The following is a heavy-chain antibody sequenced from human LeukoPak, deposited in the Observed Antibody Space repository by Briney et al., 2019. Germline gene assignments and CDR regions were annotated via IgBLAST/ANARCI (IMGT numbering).Heavy chain of an antibody. Sequence: ASVKVSCKVSGYSLIDLSMYWVRQAPGKGLEWRGGFDPDDGETTYAQRFQGRVTMTEDTSTDIAYMELSNLRSDDTAVYYCAADTQKTVVPSTDHWGQGTLVTVSS. CDR3: AADTQKTVVPSTDH. V-gene: IGHV1-24*01. CDR1: GYSLIDLS. J-gene: IGHJ4*02. D-gene: IGHD4-23*01. CDR2: FDPDDGET.